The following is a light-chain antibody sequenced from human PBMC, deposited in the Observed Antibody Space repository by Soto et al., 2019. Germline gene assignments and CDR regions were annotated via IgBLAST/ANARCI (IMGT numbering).Light chain of an antibody. CDR1: SSNIGSNY. Sequence: QSVLTQPPSVSGTPGQRVTISCSGSSSNIGSNYVYWYQQLPGTAPKLLIYSNDLRPSGVPDRFSGSKSGTSASLAISGLRSEDEADYCCAAWDDSLSGVVFGGGTKVTVL. CDR3: AAWDDSLSGVV. CDR2: SND. J-gene: IGLJ2*01. V-gene: IGLV1-47*02.